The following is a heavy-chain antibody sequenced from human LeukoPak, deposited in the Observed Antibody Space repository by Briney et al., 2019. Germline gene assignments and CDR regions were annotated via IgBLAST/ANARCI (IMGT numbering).Heavy chain of an antibody. J-gene: IGHJ6*02. CDR2: ISGSGGST. CDR3: AKRNYYGSGSIYYYYGMDV. D-gene: IGHD3-10*01. CDR1: GFTFSSYA. V-gene: IGHV3-23*01. Sequence: GGSLRLSCAASGFTFSSYAMSWVRQAPGQGLEWVSAISGSGGSTYYADSVKGRFTISRDNSKNTLYLQMNSLRAEDTAVYYCAKRNYYGSGSIYYYYGMDVWGQGTSVTVSS.